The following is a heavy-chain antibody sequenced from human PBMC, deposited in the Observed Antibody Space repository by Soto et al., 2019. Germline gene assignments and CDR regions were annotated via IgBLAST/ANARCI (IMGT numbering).Heavy chain of an antibody. D-gene: IGHD2-21*02. Sequence: ASVKVSCKASGFTFTSSAVQWVRQARGQRLEWIGWIVVGSGNTNYAQKFQERVTITRDMSTSTAYMELSSLRSEDTAVYYCAADCGGDCKRDYYYGMDVWGQGTTVTVSS. J-gene: IGHJ6*02. V-gene: IGHV1-58*01. CDR3: AADCGGDCKRDYYYGMDV. CDR1: GFTFTSSA. CDR2: IVVGSGNT.